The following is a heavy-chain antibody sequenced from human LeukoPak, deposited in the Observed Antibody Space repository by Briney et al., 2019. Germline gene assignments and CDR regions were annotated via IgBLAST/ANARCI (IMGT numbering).Heavy chain of an antibody. J-gene: IGHJ5*02. CDR2: IIPILGIA. Sequence: SVTVSCTASGGTFSSYAISWVRQAPGQGLEWMGRIIPILGIANYAQKFQGRVTITADKSTSTAYMELSSLRSEDTAVYYCARGRQDSSRGEWFDPWGQGTLVTVSS. V-gene: IGHV1-69*04. D-gene: IGHD6-19*01. CDR1: GGTFSSYA. CDR3: ARGRQDSSRGEWFDP.